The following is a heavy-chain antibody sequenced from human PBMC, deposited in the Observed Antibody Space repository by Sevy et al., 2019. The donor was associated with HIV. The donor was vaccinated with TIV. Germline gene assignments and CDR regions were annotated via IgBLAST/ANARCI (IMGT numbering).Heavy chain of an antibody. CDR3: VKDSIFYDSSSGYRPFYYYGMDV. D-gene: IGHD3-3*01. Sequence: GGSLRLSCSASGFTFSGSALHWVRQAPGKGLEYVSVISSSGSSAYYAESVRGRFTISRDNSKNTLYLQMRSLRAGEMVVYYCVKDSIFYDSSSGYRPFYYYGMDVWGQGTSVTVSS. CDR2: ISSSGSSA. V-gene: IGHV3-64D*09. J-gene: IGHJ6*02. CDR1: GFTFSGSA.